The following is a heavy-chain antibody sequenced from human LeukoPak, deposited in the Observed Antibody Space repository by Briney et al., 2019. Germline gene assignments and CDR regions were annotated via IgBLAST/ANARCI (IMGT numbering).Heavy chain of an antibody. CDR3: ASALTSSSWYDDY. D-gene: IGHD6-13*01. J-gene: IGHJ4*02. V-gene: IGHV4-34*01. CDR1: GGSFSGYY. CDR2: INHSGST. Sequence: SETLSRTCAVYGGSFSGYYWSWIRQAPGKGLEWIGEINHSGSTNYNPSLKSRVTISVDTSKNQFSLKLSSVTAADTAVYYCASALTSSSWYDDYWGQGTLVTVSS.